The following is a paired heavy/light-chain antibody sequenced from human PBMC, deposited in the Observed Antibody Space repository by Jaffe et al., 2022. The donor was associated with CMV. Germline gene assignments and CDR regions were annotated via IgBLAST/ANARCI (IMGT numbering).Heavy chain of an antibody. J-gene: IGHJ6*03. D-gene: IGHD3-10*01. CDR2: IYHSGGT. CDR3: ARGYLGTYYYGSGSYPPYYYYYIMDV. Sequence: QVQLQESGPGLVRPSGTLSLTCVVSGGSLSSSHWWTWVRRPPGKGLEWIGEIYHSGGTNYNPSLKSRVTMSVDQSKNQFSLSLSSVTAADTAIYYCARGYLGTYYYGSGSYPPYYYYYIMDVWGKGTTVTVSS. CDR1: GGSLSSSHW. V-gene: IGHV4-4*02.
Light chain of an antibody. CDR2: GKI. CDR1: SLRSFY. Sequence: SSELTQDPAVSVALGQTVTITCQGDSLRSFYATWYQQKPGQAPVLVIYGKINRPSGIPDRFSGSTSGDTASLTITGAQAEDEADYYCTSRENGGNPVFGGGTKLTVL. V-gene: IGLV3-19*01. J-gene: IGLJ2*01. CDR3: TSRENGGNPV.